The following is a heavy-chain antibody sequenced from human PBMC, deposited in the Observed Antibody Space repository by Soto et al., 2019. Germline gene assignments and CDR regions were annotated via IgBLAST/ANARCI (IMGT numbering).Heavy chain of an antibody. Sequence: GVFIRLSCTASGFTFGDYAISWFRQAPGKGLEWVGFIRSKAYGGTTEYAASVKGRFTISRDDSKSIAYLQMNSLKTEDTAVYYCTRRVTYYYDSSGYYYGRSPDWFDPWGQGTLVTVSS. CDR1: GFTFGDYA. CDR2: IRSKAYGGTT. CDR3: TRRVTYYYDSSGYYYGRSPDWFDP. V-gene: IGHV3-49*03. D-gene: IGHD3-22*01. J-gene: IGHJ5*02.